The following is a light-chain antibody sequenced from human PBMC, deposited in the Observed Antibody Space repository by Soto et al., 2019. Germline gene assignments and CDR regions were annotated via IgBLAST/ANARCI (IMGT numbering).Light chain of an antibody. Sequence: DIQMTQSPSSVSASVGDTVTITCRASQAVSTWLAWYQQKPGGAPKLLIYAASTLQSGVPSRFSGSGSGPDFTLTIRSLQPEDFATYYCQQGASFPRTFGGGTKVDTK. J-gene: IGKJ4*01. CDR1: QAVSTW. CDR3: QQGASFPRT. CDR2: AAS. V-gene: IGKV1-12*01.